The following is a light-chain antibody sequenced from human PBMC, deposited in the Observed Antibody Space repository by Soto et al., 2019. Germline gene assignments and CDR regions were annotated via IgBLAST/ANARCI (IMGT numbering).Light chain of an antibody. CDR3: QQVNNYPLT. CDR2: DAS. Sequence: DVQLTQSPSFMSASVGDRVSITCRASQGISTFLAWYQQHPGTAPKRLIYDASNLQSGVPSRFSGSGSGTEFTLTISSLQPEDFATYYCQQVNNYPLTFGEGTKVDIK. CDR1: QGISTF. V-gene: IGKV1-9*01. J-gene: IGKJ4*01.